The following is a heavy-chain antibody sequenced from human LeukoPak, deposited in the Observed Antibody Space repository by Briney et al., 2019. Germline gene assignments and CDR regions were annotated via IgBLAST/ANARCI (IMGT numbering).Heavy chain of an antibody. V-gene: IGHV4-4*02. CDR1: GGSISSSNW. D-gene: IGHD3-10*01. Sequence: SETLSLTCAVSGGSISSSNWWSWVRQPPGKGLEWIGEIYHSGTPHYNPSLTSRVTMSLDTSKNHFSLKLTSVTAADTAIYYCARALSGYGSGKGYFDSWGQGTLVTVPS. J-gene: IGHJ4*02. CDR2: IYHSGTP. CDR3: ARALSGYGSGKGYFDS.